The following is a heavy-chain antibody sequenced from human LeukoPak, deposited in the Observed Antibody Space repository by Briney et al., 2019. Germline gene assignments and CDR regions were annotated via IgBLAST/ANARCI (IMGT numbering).Heavy chain of an antibody. CDR3: ARSYGSGSSANWFDP. J-gene: IGHJ5*02. CDR2: IWYDGSNK. CDR1: GFIFSKYG. D-gene: IGHD3-10*01. V-gene: IGHV3-33*01. Sequence: QPGRSLRLSCAASGFIFSKYGMHWVRQAPGKGLEWVAAIWYDGSNKYYADSVKGRFTISRDNSKNTLYLQMNSLRAEDTAVYYCARSYGSGSSANWFDPWGQGTLVTVSS.